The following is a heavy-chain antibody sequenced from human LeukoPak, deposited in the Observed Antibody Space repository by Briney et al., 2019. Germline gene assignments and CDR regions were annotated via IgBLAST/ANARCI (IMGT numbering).Heavy chain of an antibody. Sequence: GGSLRLSCAASGFTFSSYAMSWVRQAPGKGLEWVSAISGSGGSTYYADSVKGRFTISRDNSKNTLYLQMNSLRAEDTAVYYCAKEAYYYDSSGYYRPSDYWGQGTLVTVSS. D-gene: IGHD3-22*01. J-gene: IGHJ4*02. CDR2: ISGSGGST. V-gene: IGHV3-23*01. CDR1: GFTFSSYA. CDR3: AKEAYYYDSSGYYRPSDY.